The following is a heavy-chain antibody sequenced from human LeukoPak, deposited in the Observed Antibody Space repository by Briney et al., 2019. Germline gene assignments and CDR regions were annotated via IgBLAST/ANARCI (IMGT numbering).Heavy chain of an antibody. D-gene: IGHD6-13*01. CDR3: ASDPGGSSSWFRPFFDI. CDR1: GGTFSSCA. J-gene: IGHJ3*02. Sequence: SVKVSCKASGGTFSSCAISWVRRAPGQGLEWMGGIIPIFGTANYAQEFQGRVTITADKSTSTAYMELSSLRSEDTAVYYCASDPGGSSSWFRPFFDIWGQGTMVTVSS. CDR2: IIPIFGTA. V-gene: IGHV1-69*06.